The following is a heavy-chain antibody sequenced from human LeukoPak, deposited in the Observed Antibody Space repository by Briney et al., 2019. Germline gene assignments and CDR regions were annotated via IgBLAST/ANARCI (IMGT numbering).Heavy chain of an antibody. Sequence: ASVKVSCKASGYTFTSYYMHWVRQAPGQGLEWMGIINPSSGSTSYAQKFQGRVTMTRDTSTSTVYMELSSLRSEDTAVYYCARDLYSGYAIAALDPWGQGTLVTVSS. CDR1: GYTFTSYY. CDR3: ARDLYSGYAIAALDP. CDR2: INPSSGST. V-gene: IGHV1-46*01. D-gene: IGHD5-12*01. J-gene: IGHJ5*02.